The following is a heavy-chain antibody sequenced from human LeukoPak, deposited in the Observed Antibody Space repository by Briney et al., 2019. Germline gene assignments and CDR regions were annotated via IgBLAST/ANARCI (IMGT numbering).Heavy chain of an antibody. Sequence: GASVTVSCTASGYTFTSYGISWVRQAPGQGLEWMGWISAYNGNTNYAQKLQGRVTMTTDTSTSTAYMELRSLRSDDTAVYYCARAMGYCSSTSCYRWFDPWGQGTLVTVSS. D-gene: IGHD2-2*02. V-gene: IGHV1-18*01. CDR1: GYTFTSYG. CDR2: ISAYNGNT. J-gene: IGHJ5*02. CDR3: ARAMGYCSSTSCYRWFDP.